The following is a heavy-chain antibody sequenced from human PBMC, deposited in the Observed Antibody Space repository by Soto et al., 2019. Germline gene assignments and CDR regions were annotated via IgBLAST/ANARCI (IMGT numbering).Heavy chain of an antibody. CDR2: INSDGYST. CDR1: GFTFSNYW. J-gene: IGHJ4*02. D-gene: IGHD1-26*01. CDR3: ARAAGGWEKFDY. Sequence: EVQLVESGGGLVQPGASLRLSCAASGFTFSNYWIHWVRQAPGKGLVWVSHINSDGYSTSYADSVKGRFTISRDNAKNTVYLQINSLRAEDTAVYYCARAAGGWEKFDYWGQGTLVTVSS. V-gene: IGHV3-74*01.